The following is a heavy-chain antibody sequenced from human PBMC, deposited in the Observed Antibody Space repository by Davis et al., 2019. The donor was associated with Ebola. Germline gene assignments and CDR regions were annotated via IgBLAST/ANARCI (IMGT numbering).Heavy chain of an antibody. V-gene: IGHV3-23*01. CDR2: IVGGGSST. Sequence: GESLKISCAASGFSYSGYAMSWVRQAPGKGLEWVSGIVGGGSSTYYADSVKGRFTISRDNSKNTLYLQMNSLRDEDTAVYYCAKAFEGRIAARPEQDYFDYWGQGTLVTVSS. D-gene: IGHD6-6*01. J-gene: IGHJ4*02. CDR1: GFSYSGYA. CDR3: AKAFEGRIAARPEQDYFDY.